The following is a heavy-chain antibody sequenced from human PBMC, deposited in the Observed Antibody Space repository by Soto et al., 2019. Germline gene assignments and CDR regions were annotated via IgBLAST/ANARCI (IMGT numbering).Heavy chain of an antibody. D-gene: IGHD3-22*01. J-gene: IGHJ4*02. CDR3: ARTVEDYYDSSGYYLNPLFDY. CDR1: GGSFSGYY. Sequence: SETLSLTCAVYGGSFSGYYWSWIRQPPGKGLEWIGEINHSGSTNYNPSLKSRVTISVDTSKNQFSLKLSSVTAADTAVYYCARTVEDYYDSSGYYLNPLFDYWGQGTLVTVSS. CDR2: INHSGST. V-gene: IGHV4-34*09.